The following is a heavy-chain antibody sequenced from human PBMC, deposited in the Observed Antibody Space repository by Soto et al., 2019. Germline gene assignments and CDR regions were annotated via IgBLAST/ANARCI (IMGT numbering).Heavy chain of an antibody. CDR1: GYTFTSYD. CDR2: MNPNSGNT. Sequence: ASVKVSCKASGYTFTSYDINWVRQATGQGLERVGWMNPNSGNTGYAQKFQGRVTMTRNTSISTAYMELSSLRSEDTAVYYCARGRSVVYDFWSGPKDAFDIWGQGTMVTGSS. CDR3: ARGRSVVYDFWSGPKDAFDI. V-gene: IGHV1-8*01. D-gene: IGHD3-3*01. J-gene: IGHJ3*02.